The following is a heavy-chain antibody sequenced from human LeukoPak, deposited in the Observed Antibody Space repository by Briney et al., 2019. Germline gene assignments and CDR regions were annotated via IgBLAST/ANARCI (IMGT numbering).Heavy chain of an antibody. Sequence: ASVKISCKASGYTFTSYDINWVRQATGQGLEWMGWMNPNSGNTGYAQKFQGRVTITRNTSISTAYMELSSLRSEDTAVYYCARAPWALGYSYGSDYWGQGTLVTVSS. CDR1: GYTFTSYD. CDR2: MNPNSGNT. V-gene: IGHV1-8*03. CDR3: ARAPWALGYSYGSDY. J-gene: IGHJ4*02. D-gene: IGHD5-18*01.